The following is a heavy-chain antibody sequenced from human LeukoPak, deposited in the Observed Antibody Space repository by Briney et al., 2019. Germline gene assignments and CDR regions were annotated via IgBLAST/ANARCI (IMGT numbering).Heavy chain of an antibody. CDR3: ARRPFNWGSGDAFDI. D-gene: IGHD7-27*01. CDR2: IYYTGSI. V-gene: IGHV4-39*01. J-gene: IGHJ3*02. CDR1: GGSISTSSFY. Sequence: SENLSLTCTVSGGSISTSSFYWGWIRQPPGKGLEWIGSIYYTGSIYYNPSLKSRVTISVDTSKNQFSLKLSSLTAADTAVYYCARRPFNWGSGDAFDIWGQGTMVTVSS.